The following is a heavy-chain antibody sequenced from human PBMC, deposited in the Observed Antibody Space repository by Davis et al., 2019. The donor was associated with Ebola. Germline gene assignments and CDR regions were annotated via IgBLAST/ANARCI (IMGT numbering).Heavy chain of an antibody. J-gene: IGHJ4*02. V-gene: IGHV1-18*04. CDR1: GYTFTSYG. CDR2: INPHNGNT. D-gene: IGHD1-1*01. Sequence: ASVKVTCKASGYTFTSYGITWVRQAPGQGLEWMEWINPHNGNTNYAQNVQGRVTMTTDTSTSTAYMEVGILSSDDTAVYYCARAQFPTTSDHWGQGTLVTVSS. CDR3: ARAQFPTTSDH.